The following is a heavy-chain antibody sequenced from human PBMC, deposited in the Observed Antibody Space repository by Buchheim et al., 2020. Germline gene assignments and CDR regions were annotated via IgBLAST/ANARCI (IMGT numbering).Heavy chain of an antibody. CDR3: ARDRGVIRWYYDSSGYYYGAFDI. V-gene: IGHV1-2*02. CDR2: INPNSGGT. CDR1: GYTFTGYY. J-gene: IGHJ3*02. Sequence: QVQLVQSGAEVKKPGASVKVSCKASGYTFTGYYMHWVRQAPGQGLEWMGWINPNSGGTNYAQKFQGRVTMTRDTSISTAYMELSRLRSDDTAVYYCARDRGVIRWYYDSSGYYYGAFDIWGQGT. D-gene: IGHD3-22*01.